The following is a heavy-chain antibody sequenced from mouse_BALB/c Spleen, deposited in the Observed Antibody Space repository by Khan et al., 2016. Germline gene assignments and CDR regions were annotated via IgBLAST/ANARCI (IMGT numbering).Heavy chain of an antibody. CDR3: ARTARIKY. Sequence: EVQLQESGPGLVKPSQSLSLTCTVTGYSITSGYGWNWIRQFPGNKLEWMGYISYSGSTNYNPSLKRRISITRDTSNNQFFLQLNTVTTEDTATYYCARTARIKYWGQGTTLTVSS. D-gene: IGHD1-2*01. CDR1: GYSITSGYG. CDR2: ISYSGST. J-gene: IGHJ2*01. V-gene: IGHV3-2*02.